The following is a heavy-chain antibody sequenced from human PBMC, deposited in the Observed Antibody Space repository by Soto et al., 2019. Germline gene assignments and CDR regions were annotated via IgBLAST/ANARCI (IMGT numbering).Heavy chain of an antibody. V-gene: IGHV3-64*01. CDR3: ARPWGPYSSGWYYFDY. J-gene: IGHJ4*02. CDR2: ISTNGGST. Sequence: GGSLRLSCAASGFTFSSYAMHWVRLAPGKGLEYVSAISTNGGSTYYANSVKGRFTISRDNSKNTLYLQMGSLRVEDMAVYYCARPWGPYSSGWYYFDYWGQGTLVTVSS. CDR1: GFTFSSYA. D-gene: IGHD6-19*01.